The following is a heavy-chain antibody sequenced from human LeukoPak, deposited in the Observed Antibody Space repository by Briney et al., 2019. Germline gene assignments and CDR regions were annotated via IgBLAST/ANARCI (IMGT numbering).Heavy chain of an antibody. Sequence: SETLSLTCTVSGYSISSGYYWGWIRQPPGKGLEWIGSIYHSGSTYYNPSLKSRVTISVDTSKNQFSLKLSSVTAADTAVYYCAGRGGFSSGSDDAFDIWGQGTMVTVSS. D-gene: IGHD6-19*01. CDR1: GYSISSGYY. V-gene: IGHV4-38-2*02. J-gene: IGHJ3*02. CDR3: AGRGGFSSGSDDAFDI. CDR2: IYHSGST.